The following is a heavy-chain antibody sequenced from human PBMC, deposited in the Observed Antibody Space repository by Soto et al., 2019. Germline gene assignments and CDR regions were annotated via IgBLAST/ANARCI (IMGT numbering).Heavy chain of an antibody. Sequence: ASVKVSCKASGYTFTSYGISWVRQAPGQGLEWMGWIGAYNGNTNYAQKLQGRVTMTTDTSTSTAYMELRSLRSDDTAVYYCARVFYYDSSAEDAFDIWGQGTMVTVSS. CDR1: GYTFTSYG. J-gene: IGHJ3*02. CDR2: IGAYNGNT. CDR3: ARVFYYDSSAEDAFDI. D-gene: IGHD3-22*01. V-gene: IGHV1-18*01.